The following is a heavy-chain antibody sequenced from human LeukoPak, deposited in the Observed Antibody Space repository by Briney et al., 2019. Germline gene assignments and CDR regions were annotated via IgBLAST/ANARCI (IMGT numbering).Heavy chain of an antibody. CDR3: ARDPLWFGEFKQFDY. CDR2: INPQSGDI. CDR1: GYTFTGYY. V-gene: IGHV1-2*02. D-gene: IGHD3-10*01. Sequence: ASVKVSCKASGYTFTGYYMHWVRQAPGQGLEWMGWINPQSGDINYAQKFQGRVTMTRVTSISTAYMELSRLRSDDTAVYYCARDPLWFGEFKQFDYWGQGTLVTVSS. J-gene: IGHJ4*02.